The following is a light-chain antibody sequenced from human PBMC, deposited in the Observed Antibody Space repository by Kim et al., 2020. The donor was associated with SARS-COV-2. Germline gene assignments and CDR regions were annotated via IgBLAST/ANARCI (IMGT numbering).Light chain of an antibody. J-gene: IGLJ1*01. CDR2: YDT. Sequence: VAPGKTARITCGGNNIGSKSVHWYQQKPGQAPVLVIYYDTDRPSGIPERFSGSNSGNTATLTISRVEAGDEADYYCQVWDSSSDHVFGTGTKVTVL. CDR3: QVWDSSSDHV. V-gene: IGLV3-21*04. CDR1: NIGSKS.